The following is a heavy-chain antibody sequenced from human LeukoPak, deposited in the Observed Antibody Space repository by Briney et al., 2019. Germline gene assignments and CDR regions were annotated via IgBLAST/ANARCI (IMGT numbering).Heavy chain of an antibody. CDR3: ARPYCNSRSCHDYFDY. Sequence: ASVKVSCKASGGTFSSYAISWVRQAPGQGLEWMGGIIPIFGTANYAQKFQGRVTITADESTSTAYMELSSLRSEDTAVYYCARPYCNSRSCHDYFDYWGQGTLVTVSS. D-gene: IGHD2/OR15-2a*01. CDR2: IIPIFGTA. J-gene: IGHJ4*02. CDR1: GGTFSSYA. V-gene: IGHV1-69*13.